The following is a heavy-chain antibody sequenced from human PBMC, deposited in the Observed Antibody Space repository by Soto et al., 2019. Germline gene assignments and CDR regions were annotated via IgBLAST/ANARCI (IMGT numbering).Heavy chain of an antibody. CDR1: GDSVSSNSAA. Sequence: PSQTLSLTCAISGDSVSSNSAAWNWIRQSPSRGLEWLGRTYYRSKWYDDYAVSVKSRITINPDTSKNQFSLQLNSVTPEDTAVYYCARESPNYYGSGSYYNVFDYWGQGTLVTVS. CDR3: ARESPNYYGSGSYYNVFDY. J-gene: IGHJ4*02. V-gene: IGHV6-1*01. CDR2: TYYRSKWYD. D-gene: IGHD3-10*01.